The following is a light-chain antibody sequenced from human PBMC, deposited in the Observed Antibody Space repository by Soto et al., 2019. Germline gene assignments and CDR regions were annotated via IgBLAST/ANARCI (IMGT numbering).Light chain of an antibody. V-gene: IGKV1-39*01. J-gene: IGKJ5*01. CDR2: AAS. CDR1: QSISSY. Sequence: DIQMTQSPSSLSASVGDRVTITCRASQSISSYLNWYQQKPGKAPKLLIYAASSLQSGVPSRFSGSGSGTDFTLTISSLQPEDFATYYCQQSYSTPSITFGQGTRLRL. CDR3: QQSYSTPSIT.